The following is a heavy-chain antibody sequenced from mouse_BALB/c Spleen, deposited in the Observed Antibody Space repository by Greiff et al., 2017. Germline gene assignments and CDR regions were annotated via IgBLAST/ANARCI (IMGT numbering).Heavy chain of an antibody. CDR3: ARSYGSSPYYYAIDY. J-gene: IGHJ4*01. V-gene: IGHV5-17*02. D-gene: IGHD1-1*01. Sequence: EVMLVESGGGLVQPGGSRKLSCAASGFTFSSFGMHWVRQAPEKGLEWVAYISSGSSTIYYADTVKGRFTISRDNPKNTLFLQMTSLRSEDTAMYYCARSYGSSPYYYAIDYWGQGTSVTVSS. CDR2: ISSGSSTI. CDR1: GFTFSSFG.